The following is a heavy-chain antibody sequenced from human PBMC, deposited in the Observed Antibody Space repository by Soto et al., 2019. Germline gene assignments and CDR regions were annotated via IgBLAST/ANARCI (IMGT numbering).Heavy chain of an antibody. CDR3: ARDGYCSSTSCRGGAFDI. Sequence: SETLSLTCTVSGGSISSGCYYWSWIRQHPGKGLEWIGYIYYSGSTYYNPSLKSRVTISVDTSKNQFSLKLSSVTAADTAVYYCARDGYCSSTSCRGGAFDIWGQGTMVTVSS. CDR2: IYYSGST. D-gene: IGHD2-2*03. V-gene: IGHV4-31*03. CDR1: GGSISSGCYY. J-gene: IGHJ3*02.